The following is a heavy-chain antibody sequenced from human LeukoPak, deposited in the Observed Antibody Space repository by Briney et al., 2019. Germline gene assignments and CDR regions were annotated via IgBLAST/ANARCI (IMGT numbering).Heavy chain of an antibody. J-gene: IGHJ4*02. D-gene: IGHD2-2*01. V-gene: IGHV1-8*01. CDR3: ARGCSSTSCFDY. Sequence: GASLKVSCKASGYTFTSYDINWVRQATGQGLEWMGWMNPNSGNTGYAQKFQGRVTMTRNTSISTAYMELSSLRSEDMAVYYCARGCSSTSCFDYWGQGTLVTVSS. CDR2: MNPNSGNT. CDR1: GYTFTSYD.